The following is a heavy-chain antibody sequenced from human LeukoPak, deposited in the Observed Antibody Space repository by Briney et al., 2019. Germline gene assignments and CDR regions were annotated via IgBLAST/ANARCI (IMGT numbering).Heavy chain of an antibody. CDR2: ISGSGGST. J-gene: IGHJ6*02. CDR3: AKASIAVAGNWGYYYYYGMDV. D-gene: IGHD6-19*01. CDR1: GFTFSSYA. Sequence: GGSLRLSCAASGFTFSSYAMSWVRQAPGKGLEWVSAISGSGGSTYYADSVKGRFTISRDNSKNTLYLQMNSLRAEDTAVYYCAKASIAVAGNWGYYYYYGMDVWGQGTTVTVSS. V-gene: IGHV3-23*01.